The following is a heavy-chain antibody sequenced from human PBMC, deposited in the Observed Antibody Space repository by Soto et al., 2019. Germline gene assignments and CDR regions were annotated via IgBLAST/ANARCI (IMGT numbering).Heavy chain of an antibody. J-gene: IGHJ5*02. D-gene: IGHD2-2*01. V-gene: IGHV1-18*04. CDR3: ARDQREVTAASSPYNWLDP. CDR2: ISAYNGNT. Sequence: SAEGSFKASGYTFTSYGISWVRQAPVQGLEWMGWISAYNGNTNYAQKLQGRVTMTTDTSTSTAYMELRSLRSDDTAVYYCARDQREVTAASSPYNWLDPWGQGTLVTVYS. CDR1: GYTFTSYG.